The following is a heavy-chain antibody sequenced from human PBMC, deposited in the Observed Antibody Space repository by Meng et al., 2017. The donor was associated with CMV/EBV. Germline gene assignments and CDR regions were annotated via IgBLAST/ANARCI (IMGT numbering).Heavy chain of an antibody. CDR3: ARDINHNYYYYGMDV. Sequence: SLMISCAASGFTFSSYEMNWVRQPPGKGLERVSYISSSGSTIYHADSVKGRFTISRDNANNALYLQMNGLRAEDTAVYYCARDINHNYYYYGMDVWGQGTTVTVSS. J-gene: IGHJ6*02. CDR1: GFTFSSYE. D-gene: IGHD1-14*01. V-gene: IGHV3-48*03. CDR2: ISSSGSTI.